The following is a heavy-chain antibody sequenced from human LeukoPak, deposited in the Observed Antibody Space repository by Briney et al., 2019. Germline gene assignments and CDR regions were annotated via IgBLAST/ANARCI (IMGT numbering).Heavy chain of an antibody. D-gene: IGHD3-10*01. V-gene: IGHV3-23*01. J-gene: IGHJ4*02. CDR3: AKDLWFGESDYFDY. CDR2: IFGGGGST. Sequence: GSLRLSCAASGFPFSSHGMSWIRQAPGKGLEWVSGIFGGGGSTYYADSVKGRFTISGDNSKNTLYLQMNSLRAEDTAVYYCAKDLWFGESDYFDYWGQGTLVTVSS. CDR1: GFPFSSHG.